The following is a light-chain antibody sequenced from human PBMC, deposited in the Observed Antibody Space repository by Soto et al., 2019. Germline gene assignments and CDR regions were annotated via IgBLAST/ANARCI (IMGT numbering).Light chain of an antibody. CDR1: ETVSDSQ. V-gene: IGKV3-20*01. Sequence: EIVLTQSPDTLSLSPGEIATLSCRTIETVSDSQLAWYQQKPCQAPRLLIYSVSTRATGIADRFSGSGSGTDFPLTISSLEPADFALYYCQQYGSSRWTFGQGTKVDIK. J-gene: IGKJ1*01. CDR3: QQYGSSRWT. CDR2: SVS.